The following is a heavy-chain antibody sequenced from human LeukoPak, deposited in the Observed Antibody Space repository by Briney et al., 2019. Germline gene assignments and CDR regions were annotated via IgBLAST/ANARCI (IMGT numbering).Heavy chain of an antibody. D-gene: IGHD1-26*01. CDR2: IYYSGST. Sequence: SETLSLTCTVSGGSISSYYWSWTRQPPGKGLEWIGYIYYSGSTNYNPSLKSRVTISVDTSKNQFSLKLSSVTAADTAVYYCATSRSGSYYFDYWGQGTLVTVSS. V-gene: IGHV4-59*01. J-gene: IGHJ4*02. CDR1: GGSISSYY. CDR3: ATSRSGSYYFDY.